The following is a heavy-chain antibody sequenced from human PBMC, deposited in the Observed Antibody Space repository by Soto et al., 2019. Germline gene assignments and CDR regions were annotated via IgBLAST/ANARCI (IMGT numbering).Heavy chain of an antibody. CDR1: GFTFSNAW. CDR2: IKSKTDGGTT. D-gene: IGHD2-2*01. V-gene: IGHV3-15*07. CDR3: TTGCSSTSCHYYYYYGMDV. Sequence: GGSLRLSCAASGFTFSNAWMNWVRQAPGKGLEWVGRIKSKTDGGTTDYAAPVKGRFTISRDDSKNTLYLQMNSLKTEDTAVYYCTTGCSSTSCHYYYYYGMDVWGQGTTVTVSS. J-gene: IGHJ6*02.